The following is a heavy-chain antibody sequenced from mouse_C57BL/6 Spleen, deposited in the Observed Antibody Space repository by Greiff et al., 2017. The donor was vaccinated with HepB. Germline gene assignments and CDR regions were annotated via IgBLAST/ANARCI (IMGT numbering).Heavy chain of an antibody. J-gene: IGHJ4*01. V-gene: IGHV2-4*01. CDR1: GFSLTSYG. Sequence: QVRLKESGPGLVQPSQSLSITCTVSGFSLTSYGVHWVRQPPGKGLEWLGVIWSGGSTDYNAAFISRLSISKDNSKSQVFFKMNSLQADDTAIYYCAKKGDYDGYYAMDYWGQGTSVTVSS. CDR2: IWSGGST. CDR3: AKKGDYDGYYAMDY. D-gene: IGHD2-4*01.